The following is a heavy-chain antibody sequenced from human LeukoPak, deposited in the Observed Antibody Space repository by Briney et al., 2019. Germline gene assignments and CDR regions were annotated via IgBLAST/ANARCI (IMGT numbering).Heavy chain of an antibody. D-gene: IGHD5-24*01. V-gene: IGHV3-7*01. CDR2: IKQDGSET. CDR3: ANGDGFDY. Sequence: GGSLRLSCATSGFTFSTYWMSWVRQAPGKGLEWVANIKQDGSETYYADSVKGRFTIFRDNANNSLYFQMDSLRVEDTAVYYCANGDGFDYWGQGTLVIVSS. CDR1: GFTFSTYW. J-gene: IGHJ4*02.